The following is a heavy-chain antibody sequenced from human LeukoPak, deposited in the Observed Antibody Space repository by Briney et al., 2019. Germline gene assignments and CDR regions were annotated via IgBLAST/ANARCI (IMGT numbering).Heavy chain of an antibody. J-gene: IGHJ6*02. V-gene: IGHV3-15*01. Sequence: GGSLRLSCAASGFTVSNDWMSWVRQAPGKGLEGVGRVKSKTDGGTTDYAAPVKGRFTISRDDSKNTLFLQMNSLETEDTAVYYCTTVRGSGNFGLDVWGQGTTVTVSS. CDR2: VKSKTDGGTT. CDR1: GFTVSNDW. CDR3: TTVRGSGNFGLDV. D-gene: IGHD3-16*01.